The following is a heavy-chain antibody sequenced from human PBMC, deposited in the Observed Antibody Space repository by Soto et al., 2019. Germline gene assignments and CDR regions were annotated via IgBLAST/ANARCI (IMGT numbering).Heavy chain of an antibody. CDR3: ARVCGGDCGNAFDI. Sequence: QVQLVESGGGVVQPGRSLRLSCAASGFTFSAYGIHWVRQAPGKGLEWVATISFDSRDKLYVESMTGRLTISRENSKNTVYLQMDSLRAEDTAVYHCARVCGGDCGNAFDIWGQGTVVTVSS. CDR1: GFTFSAYG. V-gene: IGHV3-33*05. D-gene: IGHD2-21*02. J-gene: IGHJ3*02. CDR2: ISFDSRDK.